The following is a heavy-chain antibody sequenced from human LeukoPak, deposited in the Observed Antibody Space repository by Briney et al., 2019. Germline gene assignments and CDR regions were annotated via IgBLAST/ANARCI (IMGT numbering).Heavy chain of an antibody. CDR3: ARTILWFGEFPDAFDI. CDR1: GGSISSYY. Sequence: SETLSLTCTVSGGSISSYYWSWIRQPPGKGLEWIGYIYYSGSTNYNPSLKSRVTISVDTSKNQFSLKLSSVTATDTAVYYCARTILWFGEFPDAFDIWGQGTMVTVSP. CDR2: IYYSGST. V-gene: IGHV4-59*01. D-gene: IGHD3-10*01. J-gene: IGHJ3*02.